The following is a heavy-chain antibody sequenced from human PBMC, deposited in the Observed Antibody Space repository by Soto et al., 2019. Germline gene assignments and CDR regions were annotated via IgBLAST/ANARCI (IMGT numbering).Heavy chain of an antibody. D-gene: IGHD3-10*01. V-gene: IGHV3-23*01. Sequence: GGSLRLSCAASGFPFSSTDMSWVRQAPGKGLEWVSTIDGSGGTTYYADSVKGRFTISRDNSINTVFLQMNSLRADDTALYFCAKNSGWFNTWGQGALVTVSS. CDR1: GFPFSSTD. J-gene: IGHJ5*02. CDR3: AKNSGWFNT. CDR2: IDGSGGTT.